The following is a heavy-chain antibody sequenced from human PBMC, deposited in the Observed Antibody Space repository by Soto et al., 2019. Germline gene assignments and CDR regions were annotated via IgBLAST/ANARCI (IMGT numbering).Heavy chain of an antibody. J-gene: IGHJ5*02. D-gene: IGHD4-17*01. CDR2: IIPIFGTA. CDR1: GGTFSSYA. CDR3: VRDSASKLYGGNSYNWFDP. V-gene: IGHV1-69*01. Sequence: QVQLVQSGAEVKKPGSSVKVSCKASGGTFSSYAISWVRQAPGQGLEWMGGIIPIFGTANYAQKFQGRVTITADESTSAADMELSSLRSEDTALYYCVRDSASKLYGGNSYNWFDPWGQGPLVTVSS.